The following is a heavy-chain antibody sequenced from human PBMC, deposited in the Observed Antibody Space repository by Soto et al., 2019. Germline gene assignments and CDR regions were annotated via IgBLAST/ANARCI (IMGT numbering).Heavy chain of an antibody. CDR2: IIPIFGTA. Sequence: GASVKVPCKASGGTFSSYAISWVRQAPGQGLEWMGGIIPIFGTANYAQKFQGRVTITADESTSTAYMELSSLRSEDTAVYYCARTMVRGVRVPGYAAFDIWGQGTMVTVSS. CDR1: GGTFSSYA. V-gene: IGHV1-69*13. D-gene: IGHD3-10*01. CDR3: ARTMVRGVRVPGYAAFDI. J-gene: IGHJ3*02.